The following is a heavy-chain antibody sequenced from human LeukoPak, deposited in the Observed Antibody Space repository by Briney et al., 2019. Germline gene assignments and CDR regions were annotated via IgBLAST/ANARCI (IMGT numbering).Heavy chain of an antibody. V-gene: IGHV3-7*01. D-gene: IGHD3-10*01. J-gene: IGHJ6*03. CDR3: ARGSGSASLPFYYDMDV. CDR1: GFTLSSYW. CDR2: IKQDGSEK. Sequence: GGSLRLSCAASGFTLSSYWMSWVRQAPGKGLEWVANIKQDGSEKYYVDSVKGRFTISRDNAKNSLYLQMNRLRVEDTAVYYCARGSGSASLPFYYDMDVWGKGTTVTVSS.